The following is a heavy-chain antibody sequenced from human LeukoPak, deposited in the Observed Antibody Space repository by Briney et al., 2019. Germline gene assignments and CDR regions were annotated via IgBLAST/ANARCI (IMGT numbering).Heavy chain of an antibody. Sequence: SVKVSCKASGGTFSSYAISCVRQAPGQGLEWMGGIIPIFGTANYAQKFQGRVTITADESTSTAYMELSSLRSEDTAVYYCARGGLSDCSSTSCPNPHFDYWGQGTLVTVSS. D-gene: IGHD2-2*01. V-gene: IGHV1-69*13. CDR2: IIPIFGTA. CDR1: GGTFSSYA. J-gene: IGHJ4*02. CDR3: ARGGLSDCSSTSCPNPHFDY.